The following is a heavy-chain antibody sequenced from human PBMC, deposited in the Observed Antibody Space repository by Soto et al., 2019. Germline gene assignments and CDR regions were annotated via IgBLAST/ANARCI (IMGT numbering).Heavy chain of an antibody. CDR2: ISWDGGST. CDR3: AKDSWRRFSTHYGMDV. D-gene: IGHD2-15*01. CDR1: GFTFDDYA. Sequence: GGSLRLSCAASGFTFDDYAMHWVRQAPGKGLEWVSLISWDGGSTYYADSVKGRFTISRDNSKNSLYLQMNSLRAEDTALYYCAKDSWRRFSTHYGMDVWGQGTTVTVSS. J-gene: IGHJ6*02. V-gene: IGHV3-43D*03.